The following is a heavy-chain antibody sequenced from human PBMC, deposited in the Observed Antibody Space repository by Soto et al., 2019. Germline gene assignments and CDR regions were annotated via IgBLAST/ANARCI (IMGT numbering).Heavy chain of an antibody. CDR3: ARDHRGYSAPPSGY. Sequence: QVQLVQSGAEVKKPGASVKVSCKASGYTFTSYGISWVRQAPGQGLQWMGWISAYNGNTNYAQKLQGRVTMTTDTSTSTAYMDLRSLRSDDTAVYYCARDHRGYSAPPSGYWGQGTLVTVSS. V-gene: IGHV1-18*01. CDR2: ISAYNGNT. CDR1: GYTFTSYG. D-gene: IGHD5-12*01. J-gene: IGHJ4*02.